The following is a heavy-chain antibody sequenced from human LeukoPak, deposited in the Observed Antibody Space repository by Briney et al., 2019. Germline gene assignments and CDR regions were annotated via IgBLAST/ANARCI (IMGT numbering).Heavy chain of an antibody. CDR1: GCTFSSYA. V-gene: IGHV1-69*04. CDR2: IIPILGIA. D-gene: IGHD6-19*01. Sequence: ASVKVTCKASGCTFSSYAISWVRQAPGQGLEWMGRIIPILGIANYAQKFQGRVTITADKSTSTAYMELSSLRSEDTAVYYCAGAGSGWCVWGQGTLVTVSS. CDR3: AGAGSGWCV. J-gene: IGHJ4*02.